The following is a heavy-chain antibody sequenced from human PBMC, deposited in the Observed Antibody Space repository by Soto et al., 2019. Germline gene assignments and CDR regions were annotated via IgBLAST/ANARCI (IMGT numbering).Heavy chain of an antibody. J-gene: IGHJ1*01. CDR1: GFTFSSYP. V-gene: IGHV3-23*01. CDR3: ARDPDYYDSSGYYPEYFQH. Sequence: GGSLRLSCAASGFTFSSYPMSWVRQAPGKGLEWVSAISGSGGSTYYADSVKGRFTISRDNAKKSLYLQMNSLRDEDTAVYYCARDPDYYDSSGYYPEYFQHWGQGTLVTVSS. D-gene: IGHD3-22*01. CDR2: ISGSGGST.